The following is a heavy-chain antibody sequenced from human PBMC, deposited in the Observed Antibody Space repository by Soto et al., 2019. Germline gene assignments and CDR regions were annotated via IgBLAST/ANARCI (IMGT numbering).Heavy chain of an antibody. Sequence: PSETLSLTCAVSGGSISSSNWWSWVRQPPGKGLEWIGEIYHSGSTNYNPSLKSRVTISVDKSKNQFSLKLSSVTAADTAVYYCARGGDYGDYVLPDSWGQGTLVTSPQ. V-gene: IGHV4-4*02. D-gene: IGHD4-17*01. J-gene: IGHJ4*02. CDR1: GGSISSSNW. CDR3: ARGGDYGDYVLPDS. CDR2: IYHSGST.